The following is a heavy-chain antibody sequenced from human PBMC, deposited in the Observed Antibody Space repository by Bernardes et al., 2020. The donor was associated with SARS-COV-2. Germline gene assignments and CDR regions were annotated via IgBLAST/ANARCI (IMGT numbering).Heavy chain of an antibody. CDR3: ARVRFLKWVPDVIDY. CDR1: GFTFDTYS. D-gene: IGHD3-3*01. V-gene: IGHV3-7*04. Sequence: GGSLRLSCAGSGFTFDTYSMSWVRQAPGKGLEWVAIIKKDGGDKYYLESVRGRFTISRDNAKNSLNLQMNSLRAEDTAVYYCARVRFLKWVPDVIDYWGQGTLVTVSS. CDR2: IKKDGGDK. J-gene: IGHJ4*02.